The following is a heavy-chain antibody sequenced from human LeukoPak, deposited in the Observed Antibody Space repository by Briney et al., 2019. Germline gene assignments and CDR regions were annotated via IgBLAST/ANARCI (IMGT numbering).Heavy chain of an antibody. J-gene: IGHJ4*02. CDR1: GFTFSSYG. Sequence: RSGGSLRLSCAASGFTFSSYGVHWVRQAPGKGLEWVTFIRYDGSNKYYADSVKGRFTISRDNSKNTLYLQMNSLRVEDTAVYYCARTYSSSWGIIDYWGQGTLVTVSS. CDR3: ARTYSSSWGIIDY. CDR2: IRYDGSNK. V-gene: IGHV3-30*02. D-gene: IGHD6-13*01.